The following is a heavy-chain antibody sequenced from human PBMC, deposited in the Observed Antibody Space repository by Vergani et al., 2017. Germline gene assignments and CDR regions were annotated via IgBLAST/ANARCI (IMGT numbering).Heavy chain of an antibody. Sequence: QVQLVESGGGVVQPGRSLRLSCVVSGFTFSTSTMHWVRQPPGKGLEWVAVISNDGTKKFYVDSVKGRFTISRDNSKNSLYLQMNSLRAEDTALYYCASGGQGLWLNVFDYWGQGTLVTVSS. J-gene: IGHJ4*02. D-gene: IGHD5-18*01. V-gene: IGHV3-30*04. CDR2: ISNDGTKK. CDR1: GFTFSTST. CDR3: ASGGQGLWLNVFDY.